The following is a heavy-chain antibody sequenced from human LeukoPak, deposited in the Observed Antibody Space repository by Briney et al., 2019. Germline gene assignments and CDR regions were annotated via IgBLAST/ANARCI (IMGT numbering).Heavy chain of an antibody. CDR2: IYPGDFDT. D-gene: IGHD3-9*01. CDR1: GYSFTSSW. CDR3: ARHSDILTGYYLY. J-gene: IGHJ4*02. V-gene: IGHV5-51*01. Sequence: GESLNSSCTGSGYSFTSSWIGWVRQMPGKGLEWMGIIYPGDFDTRYSTSFQRPVTISADKSISTAYLQWSSLNASDPAMYYWARHSDILTGYYLYWPQRPVVRVP.